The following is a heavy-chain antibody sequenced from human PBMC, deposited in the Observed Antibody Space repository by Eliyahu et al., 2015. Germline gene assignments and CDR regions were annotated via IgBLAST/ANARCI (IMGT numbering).Heavy chain of an antibody. CDR3: ASVNYRAFXGLDV. D-gene: IGHD5-24*01. Sequence: QLQLQESGPGLVKPSQTLSLTCTXSGDSVTNXAYFWAWIRQPPGKGLEWIGNIDYTGRAYYNPSLKSRVSISIATSNNQFSLRLNSVTAADTAVYYCASVNYRAFXGLDVWGQGTTVTVSS. J-gene: IGHJ6*02. CDR2: IDYTGRA. V-gene: IGHV4-39*07. CDR1: GDSVTNXAYF.